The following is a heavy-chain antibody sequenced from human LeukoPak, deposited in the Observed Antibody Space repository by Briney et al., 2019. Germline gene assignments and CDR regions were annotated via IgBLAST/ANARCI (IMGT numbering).Heavy chain of an antibody. Sequence: PGRSLRLSCAAPGFTFSSYAMHWVRQAPGKGLEWVAVISYDGSNKYYADSVKSRFTISRDNSKNTLYLQMNSLRAEDTAVYYCARDGYYGSGSYYNVPTLYFDYWGQGTLVTVSS. J-gene: IGHJ4*02. CDR1: GFTFSSYA. D-gene: IGHD3-10*01. CDR2: ISYDGSNK. CDR3: ARDGYYGSGSYYNVPTLYFDY. V-gene: IGHV3-30*04.